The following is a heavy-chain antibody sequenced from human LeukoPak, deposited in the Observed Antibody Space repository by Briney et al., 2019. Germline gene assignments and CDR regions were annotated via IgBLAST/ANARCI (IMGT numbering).Heavy chain of an antibody. CDR2: INPNSGGT. CDR3: ARALGYCSSTSCPSDY. CDR1: GYTFTGYY. V-gene: IGHV1-2*02. J-gene: IGHJ4*02. Sequence: ASVKVSCKASGYTFTGYYMHWVRQAAGQGLEWMGWINPNSGGTNYAQKFQGRVTMTRDTSISTAYMELSRLRSDDTAVYYCARALGYCSSTSCPSDYWGQGTLVTVSS. D-gene: IGHD2-2*01.